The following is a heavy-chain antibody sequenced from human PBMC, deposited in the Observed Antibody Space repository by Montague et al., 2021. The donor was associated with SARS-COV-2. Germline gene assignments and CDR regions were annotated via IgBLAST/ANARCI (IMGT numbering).Heavy chain of an antibody. CDR2: IYYSGST. CDR3: ARGSGWMGNAFDI. V-gene: IGHV4-59*01. J-gene: IGHJ3*02. D-gene: IGHD6-19*01. CDR1: GGSISSYY. Sequence: SATLSLTCTVSGGSISSYYWSWIRQPPGKGLGWIGYIYYSGSTNYNPSLKSRVTISVDTSKNQFSLKLSSVTAADTAVYYCARGSGWMGNAFDIWGQGTMVTVSS.